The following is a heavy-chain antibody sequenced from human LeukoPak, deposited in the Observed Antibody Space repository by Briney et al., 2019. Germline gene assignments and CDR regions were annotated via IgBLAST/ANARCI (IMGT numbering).Heavy chain of an antibody. CDR1: GFTFSSYN. V-gene: IGHV3-21*04. CDR3: AKVGTLLWFGEDPGGYFDY. D-gene: IGHD3-10*01. Sequence: PGGSLRLSCAASGFTFSSYNMNWVRQAPGKGLDWVSSISPTSSYTSYTDSVKGRFTISRDNAKNSLYLQMNSLRAEDTALYYCAKVGTLLWFGEDPGGYFDYWGQGTLVTVSS. J-gene: IGHJ4*02. CDR2: ISPTSSYT.